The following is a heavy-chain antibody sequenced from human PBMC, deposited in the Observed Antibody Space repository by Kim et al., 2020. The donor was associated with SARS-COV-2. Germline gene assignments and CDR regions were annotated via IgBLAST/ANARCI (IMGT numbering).Heavy chain of an antibody. V-gene: IGHV1-3*01. D-gene: IGHD3-22*01. CDR1: GYTFTSYA. CDR3: ARDYYDSSGYPEYYFDY. Sequence: ASVKVSCKASGYTFTSYAMHWVRQAPGQRLEWMGWINAGNGNTKYSQKFQGRVTITRDTSASTAYMELSSLRSEDTAVYYCARDYYDSSGYPEYYFDYWGQGTLVTVSS. CDR2: INAGNGNT. J-gene: IGHJ4*02.